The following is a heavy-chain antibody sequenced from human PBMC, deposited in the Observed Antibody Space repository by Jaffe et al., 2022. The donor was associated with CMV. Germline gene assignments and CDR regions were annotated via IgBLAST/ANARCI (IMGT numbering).Heavy chain of an antibody. D-gene: IGHD6-13*01. CDR2: INHGGTT. CDR1: GESLNSHF. V-gene: IGHV4-34*02. CDR3: ARTGGSSRWYNGEFVYFLDV. Sequence: QVQLQQWGAGLLKPSETLSLTCAVYGESLNSHFWTWIRQPPGKGLEWIGEINHGGTTNYNPSLRSRLIISVDLVKNQISLSLRSVTAADTAVYYCARTGGSSRWYNGEFVYFLDVWAKGTTVTVS. J-gene: IGHJ6*03.